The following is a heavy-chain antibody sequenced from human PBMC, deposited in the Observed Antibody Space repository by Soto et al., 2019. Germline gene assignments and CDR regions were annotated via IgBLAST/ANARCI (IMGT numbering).Heavy chain of an antibody. Sequence: PSETLSLTCTVSGGSISSYYWSWIRQPPGKGLEWIGYIYYSGSTNYNPSLKSRVTISVDTSKNQFSLKLSSVTAADTAVYYCARGGVVPAATGVWFDPWGQGTLVPVSS. D-gene: IGHD2-2*01. V-gene: IGHV4-59*01. J-gene: IGHJ5*02. CDR3: ARGGVVPAATGVWFDP. CDR2: IYYSGST. CDR1: GGSISSYY.